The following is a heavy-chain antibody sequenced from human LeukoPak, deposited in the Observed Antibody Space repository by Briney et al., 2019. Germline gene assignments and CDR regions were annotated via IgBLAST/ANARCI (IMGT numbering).Heavy chain of an antibody. Sequence: GASVKVSCTASGYTFTVYYMHWVRQAPGQGLEWMAWINPNSGGTNYAQKFQGRVTMTRDTSISTAYMELSRLTSDDTAVYYCARAPLGLPFDYWGQGSLVTVSS. CDR1: GYTFTVYY. J-gene: IGHJ4*02. V-gene: IGHV1-2*02. CDR2: INPNSGGT. CDR3: ARAPLGLPFDY.